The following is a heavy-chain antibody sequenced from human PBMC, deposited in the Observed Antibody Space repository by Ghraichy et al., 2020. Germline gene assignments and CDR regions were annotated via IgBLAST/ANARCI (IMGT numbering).Heavy chain of an antibody. Sequence: ASVKVSCKASGYTFTSHGISWVRQAPGQGLEWMGWISAYNGNTNYAQKLQGRVTMTTDTPTSTAYMELRSLRSDDTAVYYCARRTSTYYYGSPRADLDYWGQGTLVTGSS. CDR2: ISAYNGNT. CDR1: GYTFTSHG. D-gene: IGHD3-10*01. J-gene: IGHJ4*02. CDR3: ARRTSTYYYGSPRADLDY. V-gene: IGHV1-18*04.